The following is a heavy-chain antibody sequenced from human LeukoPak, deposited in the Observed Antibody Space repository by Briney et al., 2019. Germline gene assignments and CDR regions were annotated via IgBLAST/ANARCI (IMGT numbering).Heavy chain of an antibody. CDR2: INHSGST. J-gene: IGHJ5*02. D-gene: IGHD5-18*01. V-gene: IGHV4-34*01. CDR1: GGSFSGYY. Sequence: PSETLSLTCAVYGGSFSGYYWSWIRQPPGKGLEWIGEINHSGSTNYNPSLKSRVTISVDTSKNQFSLKLSSVTAADTAVYYCARRGYSYGYVGSNWFDPWGQGTLVTVSS. CDR3: ARRGYSYGYVGSNWFDP.